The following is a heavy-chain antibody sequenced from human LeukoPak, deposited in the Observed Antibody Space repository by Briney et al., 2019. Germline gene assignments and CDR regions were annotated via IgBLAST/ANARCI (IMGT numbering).Heavy chain of an antibody. CDR1: GYTFTSYG. CDR2: ISAYNGNT. J-gene: IGHJ4*02. V-gene: IGHV1-18*01. Sequence: ASVKVSCKASGYTFTSYGISWVRQAPGQGLEWMGWISAYNGNTNYAQKLQCRVTMTTDTSTSTAYMELRSLRSDDTAVYYCARAEYCSSTSCYLYYFDYWGQGTLVTVSS. CDR3: ARAEYCSSTSCYLYYFDY. D-gene: IGHD2-2*01.